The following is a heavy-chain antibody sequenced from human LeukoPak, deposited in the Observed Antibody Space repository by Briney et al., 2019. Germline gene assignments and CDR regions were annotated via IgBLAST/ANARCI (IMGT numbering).Heavy chain of an antibody. CDR3: ARLGDILTGQYGAFDI. V-gene: IGHV5-10-1*01. CDR1: GYTFTSYW. CDR2: IDPTDSFT. Sequence: GESLRISCKGSGYTFTSYWITWVRQMPGKGLEWMGRIDPTDSFTHYSPSFQGRVTISVDKSITTAYLQWSSLKASDTAMYYCARLGDILTGQYGAFDIWGQGTLVTVSS. D-gene: IGHD3-9*01. J-gene: IGHJ3*02.